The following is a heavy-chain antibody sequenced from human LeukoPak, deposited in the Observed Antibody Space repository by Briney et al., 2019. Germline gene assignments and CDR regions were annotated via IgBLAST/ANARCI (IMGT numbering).Heavy chain of an antibody. CDR2: IEGGESST. Sequence: PGGSLRLSCAASGFTFSLYWMHWVRQAPGKGLVWVSRIEGGESSTNYADFVKGRFTISRDNAKNTVYLQMNSLRVEDTAVYYCAKDPTVGSSGWYPYWGQGTLVTVSS. D-gene: IGHD6-19*01. V-gene: IGHV3-74*01. CDR3: AKDPTVGSSGWYPY. CDR1: GFTFSLYW. J-gene: IGHJ4*02.